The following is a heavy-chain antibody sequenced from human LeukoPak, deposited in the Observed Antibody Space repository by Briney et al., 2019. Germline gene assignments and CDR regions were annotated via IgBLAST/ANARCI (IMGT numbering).Heavy chain of an antibody. CDR1: GYTFTTYW. CDR2: IYPGDSDT. J-gene: IGHJ3*02. V-gene: IGHV5-51*01. Sequence: GESLKISCEGSGYTFTTYWIGWVRQMPGKGLEWMGIIYPGDSDTRYSPSFKGQVTISADRSISTAYLQWSSLRASDTAMYYCARRSPTSHDAFDIWGQGTMVTVSS. CDR3: ARRSPTSHDAFDI.